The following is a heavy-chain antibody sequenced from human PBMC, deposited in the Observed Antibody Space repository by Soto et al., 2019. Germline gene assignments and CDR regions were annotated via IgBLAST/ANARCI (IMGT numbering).Heavy chain of an antibody. V-gene: IGHV4-61*05. CDR3: ASVRGGCYYAMDV. J-gene: IGHJ6*02. CDR2: IYYSGNT. D-gene: IGHD3-10*02. CDR1: GGSISSSDYS. Sequence: TLSLTCTVSGGSISSSDYSWGWVRQPPGKGLEWIGYIYYSGNTNYNPSLKSRVTISVDTSKNQFSLKLSSVTAADTAVYYCASVRGGCYYAMDVWGQGTTVTVSS.